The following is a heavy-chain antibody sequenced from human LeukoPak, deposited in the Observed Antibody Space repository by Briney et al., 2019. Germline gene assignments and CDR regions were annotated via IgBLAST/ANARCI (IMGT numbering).Heavy chain of an antibody. J-gene: IGHJ4*02. D-gene: IGHD6-19*01. Sequence: ASVKVSCKASGYTFTNYYMHWVRQAPGQGLEWMGIINPSGGTTNYAQKFQGRITMTRDTSTSTVYMELSSLRSEDTAVYYCARFAVHRRLAVNGQFGLDYWGQGTLVTVSS. CDR1: GYTFTNYY. V-gene: IGHV1-46*01. CDR3: ARFAVHRRLAVNGQFGLDY. CDR2: INPSGGTT.